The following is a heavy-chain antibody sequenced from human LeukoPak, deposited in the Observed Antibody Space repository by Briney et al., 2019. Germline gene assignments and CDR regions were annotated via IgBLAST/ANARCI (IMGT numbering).Heavy chain of an antibody. CDR2: INPSGGST. CDR1: GYTFTSYY. V-gene: IGHV1-46*01. J-gene: IGHJ4*02. Sequence: ASVKVSCKASGYTFTSYYMYWVRQAPGQGLEWMGIINPSGGSTSYAQKFQGRVTMTRDTSTSTVYMELSSLRSEDTAVYYCARGPGGVPAALYYFDYWGQGTLVTVSS. D-gene: IGHD2-2*01. CDR3: ARGPGGVPAALYYFDY.